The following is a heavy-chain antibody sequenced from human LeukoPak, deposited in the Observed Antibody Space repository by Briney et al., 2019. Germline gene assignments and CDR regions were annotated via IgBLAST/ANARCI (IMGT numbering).Heavy chain of an antibody. J-gene: IGHJ4*02. CDR3: AKASVGGLGYYDSSGYYYAFYYFDY. D-gene: IGHD3-22*01. Sequence: GGSLRLSCAASGFTFSSYAMSWVRQAPGKGLEWVSAISGSGGSTYYADSVKGRFTISRDNSKNTLYLQMNSPRAEDTAVYYCAKASVGGLGYYDSSGYYYAFYYFDYWGQGTLVTVSS. V-gene: IGHV3-23*01. CDR2: ISGSGGST. CDR1: GFTFSSYA.